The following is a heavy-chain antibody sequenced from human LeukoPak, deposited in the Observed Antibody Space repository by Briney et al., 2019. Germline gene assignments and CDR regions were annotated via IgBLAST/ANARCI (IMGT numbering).Heavy chain of an antibody. J-gene: IGHJ4*02. CDR2: IYHSGST. D-gene: IGHD4-17*01. Sequence: TSGTLSLTCAVSGGSISNITNSNWWSWVRQPPGKGLEWIGEIYHSGSTNYNPSLKSRVTISVDKSKNQFSLKLSSVTAADTAVYYCARGQPTVSFDYWGQGTLVTVSS. CDR1: GGSISNITNSNW. CDR3: ARGQPTVSFDY. V-gene: IGHV4-4*02.